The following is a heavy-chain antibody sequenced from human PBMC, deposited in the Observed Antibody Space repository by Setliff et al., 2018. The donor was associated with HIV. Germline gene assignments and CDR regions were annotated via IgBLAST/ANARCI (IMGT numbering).Heavy chain of an antibody. J-gene: IGHJ4*02. V-gene: IGHV4-38-2*02. CDR3: ARDPKYYFDY. Sequence: PSETLSLTCGVSGYSLTSGYYWGWIRQPPGKGLEWIGSIHDSGRTYYNPSLKSRVTISVDTSKNQFSLKLSSVTAADTAVYYCARDPKYYFDYWGQGTLVTVSS. CDR2: IHDSGRT. CDR1: GYSLTSGYY.